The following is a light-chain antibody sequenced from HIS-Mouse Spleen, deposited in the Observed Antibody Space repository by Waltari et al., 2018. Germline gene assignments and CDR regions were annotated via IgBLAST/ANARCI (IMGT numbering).Light chain of an antibody. J-gene: IGLJ3*02. Sequence: SYELTQPPSVSVSPGQTARITCSGDALPKKYAYWYQQKSGQAPVLVIYEDSKRPSGIPGRVSGSSSGTMATLTISGAQVEDEADYYCYSTDSSGNHRRVFGGGTKLTVL. V-gene: IGLV3-10*01. CDR2: EDS. CDR1: ALPKKY. CDR3: YSTDSSGNHRRV.